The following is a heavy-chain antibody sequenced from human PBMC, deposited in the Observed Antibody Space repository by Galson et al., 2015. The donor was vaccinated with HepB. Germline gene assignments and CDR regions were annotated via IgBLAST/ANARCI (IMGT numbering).Heavy chain of an antibody. D-gene: IGHD2/OR15-2a*01. CDR2: ITGTTNKT. CDR3: AKFYTSNTLFFDY. CDR1: GFTFSGYA. J-gene: IGHJ4*02. Sequence: SLRLSCAASGFTFSGYAMAWVRQGPGKRLEWISMITGTTNKTYYADSVKGRFTISRDNSRNTLYLQMNSLRAEDTATYYCAKFYTSNTLFFDYWGQGILVAVSS. V-gene: IGHV3-23*01.